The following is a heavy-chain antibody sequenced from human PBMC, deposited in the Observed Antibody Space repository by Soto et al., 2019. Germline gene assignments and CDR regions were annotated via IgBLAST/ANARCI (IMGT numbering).Heavy chain of an antibody. CDR2: INPSGGST. D-gene: IGHD3-22*01. J-gene: IGHJ4*02. CDR3: ARDPNVNYYDSSGYSFDY. CDR1: GYTFTSYY. V-gene: IGHV1-46*03. Sequence: ASVKVSCKASGYTFTSYYMHWVRQAPGQGLEWMGIINPSGGSTSYAQKFQGRVTMTRDTSTSTVYMELSSLRSEDTAVYYCARDPNVNYYDSSGYSFDYWGQGTLVTVSS.